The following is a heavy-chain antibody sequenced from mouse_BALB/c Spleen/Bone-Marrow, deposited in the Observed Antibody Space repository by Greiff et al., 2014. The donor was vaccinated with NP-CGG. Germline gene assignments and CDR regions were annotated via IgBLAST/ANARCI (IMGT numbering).Heavy chain of an antibody. Sequence: LVESGPGLVKPSQSLSLTCTVTGYSITSDYAWNWIRQFPGNKLELMGYISYSGSTSYNPSIKSRISITRDTSKNQFFLQLNSVTTEDTATYYCARWEWYFDVWGAGTTVTVSS. V-gene: IGHV3-2*02. CDR3: ARWEWYFDV. CDR1: GYSITSDYA. D-gene: IGHD4-1*01. J-gene: IGHJ1*01. CDR2: ISYSGST.